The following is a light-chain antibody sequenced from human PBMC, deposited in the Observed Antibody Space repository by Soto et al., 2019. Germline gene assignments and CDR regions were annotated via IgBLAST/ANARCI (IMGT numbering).Light chain of an antibody. J-gene: IGKJ1*01. CDR3: QQYNIWPRA. CDR2: GAS. Sequence: EIVMTQSPATLSVSPGERATLSCRASQSVSSNLAWYQQKPGQAPGLLIYGASTRATGIPARFSGSASGAEFTLTISSLQSEDFAVYYCQQYNIWPRAFGQGTKVEIK. CDR1: QSVSSN. V-gene: IGKV3-15*01.